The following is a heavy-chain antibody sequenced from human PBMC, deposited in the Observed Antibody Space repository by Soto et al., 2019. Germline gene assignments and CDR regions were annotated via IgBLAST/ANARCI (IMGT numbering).Heavy chain of an antibody. CDR3: ARGLGIAVAVKVYYAMDV. J-gene: IGHJ6*04. D-gene: IGHD6-19*01. V-gene: IGHV4-34*02. CDR2: INHSGST. Sequence: QVQLQQWGAGLLKPSETLSLSCAVYGGSFSGYFWTWIRQPPGKGLEWIGEINHSGSTNYNPSLRNRVTISVDTSKNRFSRKLSSVTAADSAVYYCARGLGIAVAVKVYYAMDVWGKGTTVTVSS. CDR1: GGSFSGYF.